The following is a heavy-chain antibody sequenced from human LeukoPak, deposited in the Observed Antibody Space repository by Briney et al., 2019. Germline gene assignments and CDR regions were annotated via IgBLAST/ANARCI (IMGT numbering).Heavy chain of an antibody. V-gene: IGHV1-2*02. CDR3: ARDGALDY. Sequence: ASVKVSCKASGYTLTGHYMHWVRQAPGQGLEWMGWINPNSGGTNYAQKFQGRVTMTRDTPINTAYMELSRLKSDDTAVYYCARDGALDYWGQGTLVTVSS. J-gene: IGHJ4*02. CDR1: GYTLTGHY. D-gene: IGHD4/OR15-4a*01. CDR2: INPNSGGT.